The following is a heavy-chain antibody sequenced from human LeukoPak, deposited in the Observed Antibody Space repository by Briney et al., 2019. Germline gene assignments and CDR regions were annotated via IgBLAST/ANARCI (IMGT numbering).Heavy chain of an antibody. Sequence: GGPLRLSCAASGFPFSSYWMSWVRQAPGKGLERLATIKKDGSEKYYVDSVKGRFTISRDNAKNSLDLQMNSLRAEDTAVYYCARGAWYGISWGQGTLVTVSS. V-gene: IGHV3-7*01. J-gene: IGHJ5*02. D-gene: IGHD6-13*01. CDR3: ARGAWYGIS. CDR2: IKKDGSEK. CDR1: GFPFSSYW.